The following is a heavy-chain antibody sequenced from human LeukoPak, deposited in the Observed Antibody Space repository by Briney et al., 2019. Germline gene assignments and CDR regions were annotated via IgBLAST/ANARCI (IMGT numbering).Heavy chain of an antibody. CDR2: ISGSGGST. V-gene: IGHV3-23*01. CDR3: AKARTYYYGSGSYYGDY. Sequence: PGGSLRLSCAASGFTFSSYEMNWVRQAPGKGLEWVSAISGSGGSTYYADSVKGRFTISRDNSKNTLYLQMNSLRAEDTAVYYCAKARTYYYGSGSYYGDYWGQGTLVTVSS. D-gene: IGHD3-10*01. CDR1: GFTFSSYE. J-gene: IGHJ4*02.